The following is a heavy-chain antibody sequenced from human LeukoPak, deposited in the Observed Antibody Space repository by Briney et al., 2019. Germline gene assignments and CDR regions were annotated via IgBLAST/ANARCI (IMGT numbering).Heavy chain of an antibody. Sequence: ASVKVSCKASGYTFTFYSMHWVRQAPGQGLEWMGWINPNSGGTNYAQKFQGRVTMTRDTSISTAYMELSGLRCDDTAVYYCARDLGRPYYFDYWGQGTQVTVSS. D-gene: IGHD7-27*01. V-gene: IGHV1-2*02. CDR3: ARDLGRPYYFDY. J-gene: IGHJ4*02. CDR2: INPNSGGT. CDR1: GYTFTFYS.